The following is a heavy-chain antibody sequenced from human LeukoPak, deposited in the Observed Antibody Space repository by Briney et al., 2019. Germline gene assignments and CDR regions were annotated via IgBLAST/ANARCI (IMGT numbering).Heavy chain of an antibody. Sequence: GGSLRLSCAASGFTVSSNYMSWVRQAPGKGLEWVSAISGGGDDTIHADSVKGRFTISRDNSKNTLYLQMNSLRAGDTAVYYCGKGGGAADYWGQGTLVTVSS. CDR2: ISGGGDDT. CDR3: GKGGGAADY. D-gene: IGHD3-16*01. J-gene: IGHJ4*02. CDR1: GFTVSSNY. V-gene: IGHV3-23*01.